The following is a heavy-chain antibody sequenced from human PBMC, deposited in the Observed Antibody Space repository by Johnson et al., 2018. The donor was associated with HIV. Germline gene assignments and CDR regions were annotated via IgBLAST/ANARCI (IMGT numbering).Heavy chain of an antibody. CDR3: ARSTVGATTGGAFDI. CDR2: ISGSGSYR. J-gene: IGHJ3*02. D-gene: IGHD1-26*01. CDR1: GFTFSDYY. Sequence: QVQLVESGGGLVKPGGSLRLSCVASGFTFSDYYMSWIRQAPGKGLEWVSYISGSGSYRDYSDSVKGRFTISRDNAKNSLYLQMNSLRAEDTALYYCARSTVGATTGGAFDIWGQGTMVTVSS. V-gene: IGHV3-11*01.